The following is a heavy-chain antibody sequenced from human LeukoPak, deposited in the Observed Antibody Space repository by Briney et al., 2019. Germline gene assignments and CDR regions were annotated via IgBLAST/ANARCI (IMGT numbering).Heavy chain of an antibody. CDR3: ARLSADSSSSRGFDY. V-gene: IGHV4-4*07. CDR2: IYTSGST. J-gene: IGHJ4*02. CDR1: GASISSYY. D-gene: IGHD2-2*01. Sequence: SETLSLTCTVSGASISSYYWTWIRQPAGKGLEWIGRIYTSGSTNYNPSLKSRVAMSVDTSKNQFSLKLSSVTAAGTAVYYCARLSADSSSSRGFDYWGQGTLVTVSS.